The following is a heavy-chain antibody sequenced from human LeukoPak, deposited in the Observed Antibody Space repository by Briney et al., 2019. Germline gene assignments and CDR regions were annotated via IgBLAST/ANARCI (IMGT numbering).Heavy chain of an antibody. CDR3: AKNAKYSSSWYTY. CDR1: GFTFDDYA. Sequence: PGGSLRLSCAASGFTFDDYAMHWVRQAPGKGLEWVSLISGDGGSTYYADSAKGRFTISRDISKTTLYLQMNSLRAEDTAVYYCAKNAKYSSSWYTYWGQGNLVTVSS. CDR2: ISGDGGST. D-gene: IGHD6-13*01. J-gene: IGHJ4*02. V-gene: IGHV3-43*02.